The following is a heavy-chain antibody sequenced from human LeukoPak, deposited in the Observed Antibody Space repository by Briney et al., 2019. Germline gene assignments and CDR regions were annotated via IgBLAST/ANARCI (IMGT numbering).Heavy chain of an antibody. CDR2: IDSDGSST. Sequence: GGSLRLSCVASGFTFSSYWMHWVRQAPGKGLVWVSRIDSDGSSTSYADSVKGRFTISRDNARNTVYLQMNSLRADDTAVYYCARDPSSWNGYFDSWGQGTLVTVSS. CDR3: ARDPSSWNGYFDS. D-gene: IGHD6-13*01. J-gene: IGHJ4*02. CDR1: GFTFSSYW. V-gene: IGHV3-74*01.